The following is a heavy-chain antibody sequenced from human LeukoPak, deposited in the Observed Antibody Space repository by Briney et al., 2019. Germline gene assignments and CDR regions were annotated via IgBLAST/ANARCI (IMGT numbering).Heavy chain of an antibody. CDR1: GGSFSGYY. CDR2: INHSGST. CDR3: ATRGTYDFWSGYYN. Sequence: SETLSLTCAVYGGSFSGYYWSWIRQPPGEGLEWIGEINHSGSTNYNPSLKSRVTISVDTSKNQFSLKLSSVTAADTAVYYCATRGTYDFWSGYYNWGQGTLVTVSS. V-gene: IGHV4-34*01. J-gene: IGHJ4*02. D-gene: IGHD3-3*01.